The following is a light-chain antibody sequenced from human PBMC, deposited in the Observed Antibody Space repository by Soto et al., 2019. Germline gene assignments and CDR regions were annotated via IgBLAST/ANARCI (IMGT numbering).Light chain of an antibody. CDR2: GTS. CDR1: QRVSTY. Sequence: DILMTQSPSSLSASVGDRVTITCWAGQRVSTYLSWYQQKPGRAPKLLIHGTSKLESGVPLRFSSGVSGPDFTLNISSLQPEYFATYYCQQTYSVPHSFGQGTKLEIK. V-gene: IGKV1-39*01. CDR3: QQTYSVPHS. J-gene: IGKJ2*03.